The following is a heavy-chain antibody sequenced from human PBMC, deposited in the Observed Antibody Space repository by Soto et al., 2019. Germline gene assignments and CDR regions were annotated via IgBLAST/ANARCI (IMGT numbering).Heavy chain of an antibody. J-gene: IGHJ6*02. Sequence: EVQLLESGGGLVQPGGSLRLSCAASGFTFSSYAMSWVRQAPGKGLEWVSAISGSGGSTYYADSVKGRFTISRDNSKNPLYLQMNRLRAEDTAVYYCAAYYDYVWGSYRYFYYGMDVWGQGTTVTVSS. V-gene: IGHV3-23*01. D-gene: IGHD3-16*02. CDR2: ISGSGGST. CDR1: GFTFSSYA. CDR3: AAYYDYVWGSYRYFYYGMDV.